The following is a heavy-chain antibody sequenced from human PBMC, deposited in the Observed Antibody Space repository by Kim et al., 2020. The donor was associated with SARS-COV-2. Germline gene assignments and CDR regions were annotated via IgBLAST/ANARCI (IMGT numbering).Heavy chain of an antibody. CDR3: ANGDTSGLSWVYID. J-gene: IGHJ4*01. Sequence: GGSLRLSCAASGFTFRSYAMSWVRQAPGKGLERVSVLYRGGSSPYSADSENGRFSISRDNSKNTLYVQMISMRADDPAVYYCANGDTSGLSWVYID. CDR1: GFTFRSYA. V-gene: IGHV3-23*03. CDR2: LYRGGSSP. D-gene: IGHD3-22*01.